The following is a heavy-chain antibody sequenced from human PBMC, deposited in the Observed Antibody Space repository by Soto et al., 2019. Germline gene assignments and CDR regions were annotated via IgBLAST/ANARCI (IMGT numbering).Heavy chain of an antibody. CDR1: GFTFSSYG. CDR3: ARTIGGGITRVRGANDDPPNFDY. J-gene: IGHJ4*02. Sequence: QVQLVESGGGVVQPGRSLRLSCAASGFTFSSYGMHWVRQAPGKGLEWVAVIWYDGSNKYYADSVKGRFTISRDNSKNTVYLQRNSLRAEDTAVYYCARTIGGGITRVRGANDDPPNFDYWGQGTLVTVSS. V-gene: IGHV3-33*01. CDR2: IWYDGSNK. D-gene: IGHD3-10*01.